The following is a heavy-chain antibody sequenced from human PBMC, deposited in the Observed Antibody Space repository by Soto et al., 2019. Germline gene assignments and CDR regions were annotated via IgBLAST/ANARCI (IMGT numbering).Heavy chain of an antibody. D-gene: IGHD4-17*01. Sequence: GGSLRLSCAASEFTVSSNDMSWVRQAPGKGLEWVSVIYSGGSTYYADSVKGRFTISRDNSKNTLYLQMNSLRAEDTAVYYCARADDYGDPFDYWGQGTLVTVSS. CDR3: ARADDYGDPFDY. CDR1: EFTVSSND. J-gene: IGHJ4*02. V-gene: IGHV3-53*01. CDR2: IYSGGST.